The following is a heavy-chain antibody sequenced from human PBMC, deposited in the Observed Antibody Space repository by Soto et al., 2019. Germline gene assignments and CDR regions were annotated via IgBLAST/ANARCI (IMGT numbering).Heavy chain of an antibody. CDR1: GFTFSSYS. Sequence: EVQLVESGGGLVKPGGSLRLSCAASGFTFSSYSMNWVRQAPGKGLEWVSSISSSSSYIYYADSVKGRFTISRDNAKNSLYLQMNSRRAEDTVVYYCARDPRAYFGGACYMTPPFDYWGQGTLVTVSS. D-gene: IGHD2-21*02. CDR3: ARDPRAYFGGACYMTPPFDY. CDR2: ISSSSSYI. V-gene: IGHV3-21*01. J-gene: IGHJ4*02.